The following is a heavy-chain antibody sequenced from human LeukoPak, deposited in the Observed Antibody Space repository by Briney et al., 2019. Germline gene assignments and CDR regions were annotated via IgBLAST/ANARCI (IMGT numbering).Heavy chain of an antibody. CDR2: IKQDGSEI. CDR1: GFSISRYW. CDR3: AREHGDWNGFRDL. Sequence: GGSLRLSCAASGFSISRYWMSWVRQARGKGLEWVANIKQDGSEIYYVDSVKGRFTISRDNAKNSLSLQTNSLRAEDTAVYYCAREHGDWNGFRDLWGQGTLVAVSS. J-gene: IGHJ5*02. D-gene: IGHD1-1*01. V-gene: IGHV3-7*03.